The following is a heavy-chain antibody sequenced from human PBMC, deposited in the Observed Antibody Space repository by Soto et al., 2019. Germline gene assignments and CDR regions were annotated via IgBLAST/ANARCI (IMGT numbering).Heavy chain of an antibody. Sequence: EVQLVESGGGFVQPGGSLRLSCVASRFSFTNAWMSWVRQAPGKGPEWVGRIKSKTDGGTADYAAPVKGRFTISRDDSQNTLDLHMASRKTEDTALYHCSTDIGIYGLDIWGQGTTVTVSS. J-gene: IGHJ6*02. D-gene: IGHD1-26*01. CDR1: RFSFTNAW. CDR3: STDIGIYGLDI. CDR2: IKSKTDGGTA. V-gene: IGHV3-15*01.